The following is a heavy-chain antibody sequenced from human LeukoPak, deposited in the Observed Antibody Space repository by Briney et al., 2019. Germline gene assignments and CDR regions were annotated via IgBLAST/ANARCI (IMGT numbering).Heavy chain of an antibody. CDR1: GFTFSDSG. Sequence: GGSLRLSCAASGFTFSDSGLHWVRQAPGRGLEWVAFISYDGNTKYYADSVRGRFTVSRDDSKNTLYLQMNSLTPEDTAVYYCTKDLSTKWSIESRGQGTLVTVSS. CDR3: TKDLSTKWSIES. J-gene: IGHJ4*02. D-gene: IGHD2-8*01. V-gene: IGHV3-30*18. CDR2: ISYDGNTK.